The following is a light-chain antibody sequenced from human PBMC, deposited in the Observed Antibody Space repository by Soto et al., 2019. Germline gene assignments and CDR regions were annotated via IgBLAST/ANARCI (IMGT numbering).Light chain of an antibody. V-gene: IGKV3-15*01. CDR3: QQYDNGPPWT. CDR1: QSVSSN. Sequence: EIVMTQSPANLSVSPGERATLSCRASQSVSSNLAWYQHKPGQAPRLLIYGASTRATGVSVRFSGSGSGTAFTLPISSLQSEDFAVYYCQQYDNGPPWTFGQGTRVEIK. CDR2: GAS. J-gene: IGKJ1*01.